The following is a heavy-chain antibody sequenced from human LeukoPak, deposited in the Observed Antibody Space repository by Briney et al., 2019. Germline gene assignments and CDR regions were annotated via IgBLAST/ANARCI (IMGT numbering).Heavy chain of an antibody. CDR1: GGSISSSSYY. CDR2: IYYSGST. J-gene: IGHJ4*02. CDR3: AREGSQYYFDY. V-gene: IGHV4-39*07. Sequence: PSETLSLTCTVSGGSISSSSYYWGWIRQPPGKGLEWIRSIYYSGSTYYNPSLKSRVTISVDTSKNQFSLRLSSVTAADTAVYYCAREGSQYYFDYWGQGTLVTVSS.